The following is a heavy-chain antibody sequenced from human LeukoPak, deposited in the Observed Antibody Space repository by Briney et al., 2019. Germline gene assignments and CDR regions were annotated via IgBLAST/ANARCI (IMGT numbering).Heavy chain of an antibody. Sequence: SCKASGYTFTGYYMHWVRQAPGKGLEWVSVMSYDGSNKYYADSVKGRFTISRDNSKNTLYLQMNSLRAEDTAVYYCARETGSAVGSTDFDYWGQGTLVTVSS. D-gene: IGHD4-17*01. CDR3: ARETGSAVGSTDFDY. CDR1: GYTFTGYY. V-gene: IGHV3-30-3*01. CDR2: MSYDGSNK. J-gene: IGHJ4*02.